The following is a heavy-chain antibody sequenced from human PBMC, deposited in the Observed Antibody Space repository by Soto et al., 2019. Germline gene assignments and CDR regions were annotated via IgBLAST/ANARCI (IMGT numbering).Heavy chain of an antibody. CDR1: GGSFSGYY. CDR2: INHSGST. CDR3: ARDIAARDRYNWFDP. V-gene: IGHV4-34*01. J-gene: IGHJ5*02. D-gene: IGHD6-6*01. Sequence: SETLSLTCAVYGGSFSGYYWSWIRQPPGKGLEWIGEINHSGSTNYNPSLKSRVTISVDTSKNQFSLKLSSVTAADTAVYYCARDIAARDRYNWFDPWGQGTLVTVSS.